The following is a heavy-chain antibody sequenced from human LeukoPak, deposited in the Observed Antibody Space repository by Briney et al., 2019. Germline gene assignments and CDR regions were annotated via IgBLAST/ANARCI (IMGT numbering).Heavy chain of an antibody. V-gene: IGHV7-4-1*02. J-gene: IGHJ6*02. D-gene: IGHD5-12*01. CDR1: GYTFTSYA. CDR3: AGPWDIVALPSYGMDV. Sequence: ASVKVSCKASGYTFTSYAMNWVRQAPGQGLEWMGWINTNTWNPTYAQGFTGRFVFSLDTSVSTAYLQISSLKAEDTAVYYCAGPWDIVALPSYGMDVWGQGTTVTVSS. CDR2: INTNTWNP.